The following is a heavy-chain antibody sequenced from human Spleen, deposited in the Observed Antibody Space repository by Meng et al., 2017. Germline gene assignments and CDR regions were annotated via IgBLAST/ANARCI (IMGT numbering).Heavy chain of an antibody. D-gene: IGHD3-16*01. CDR1: GDSITNHNW. J-gene: IGHJ4*02. CDR2: IPHRGSS. Sequence: QLQLQESGPGLVKPSETLSLTCIVSGDSITNHNWWAWVRQPPGKGLEWIGEIPHRGSSAYNPSLKSRVSMSIDKSKNQFSLKLSSVTAADTAVYYCARLNVLPDYWGQGTLVTVSS. V-gene: IGHV4-4*02. CDR3: ARLNVLPDY.